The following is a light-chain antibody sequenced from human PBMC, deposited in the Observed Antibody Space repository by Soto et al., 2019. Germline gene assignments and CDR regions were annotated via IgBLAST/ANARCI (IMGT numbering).Light chain of an antibody. J-gene: IGLJ1*01. CDR2: DVS. V-gene: IGLV2-14*01. Sequence: QSALTQPASVSGSPGQSITISCTGTSSDVGVYNYVSWYQQHPGKAPKLMIYDVSNRPSGFSNRFSGSKSGNTASLTISGLQAEDEADYYCSSYTSSSTLVFGTGTKLTVL. CDR3: SSYTSSSTLV. CDR1: SSDVGVYNY.